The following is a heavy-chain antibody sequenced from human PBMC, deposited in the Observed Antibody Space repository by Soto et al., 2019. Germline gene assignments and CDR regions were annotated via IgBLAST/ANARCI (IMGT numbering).Heavy chain of an antibody. D-gene: IGHD1-1*01. CDR1: GFPFTKHF. Sequence: EMQLLESGGGLVQPGGSLRLSCVASGFPFTKHFMGWVRQVPGKGLEWVSMISGGGDNRQYGESVRGRFTISRDNSKNTLYLQMNSLRGDDTAVYYCAKDLHWYGMDVWGQGTTVTVSS. CDR2: ISGGGDNR. CDR3: AKDLHWYGMDV. J-gene: IGHJ6*02. V-gene: IGHV3-23*01.